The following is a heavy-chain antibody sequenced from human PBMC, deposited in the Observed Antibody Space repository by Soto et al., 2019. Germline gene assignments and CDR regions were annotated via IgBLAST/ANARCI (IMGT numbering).Heavy chain of an antibody. Sequence: QVQLQQWGAGLLKPSETLSLTCAVYGGSFSGYYWSWIRQPPGKGLEWIGEINHSGSTNYNPSLKSRVTISVDTSKNQFSLKLSSVTAADTAVHYCARGTYYYGRGYFQHWGQGTLVTVSS. V-gene: IGHV4-34*01. D-gene: IGHD3-10*02. CDR3: ARGTYYYGRGYFQH. CDR1: GGSFSGYY. CDR2: INHSGST. J-gene: IGHJ1*01.